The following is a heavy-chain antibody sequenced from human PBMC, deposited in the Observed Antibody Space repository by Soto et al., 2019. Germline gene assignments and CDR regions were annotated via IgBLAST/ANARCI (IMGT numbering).Heavy chain of an antibody. Sequence: PGGSLRLSCAASGFTVRSSYMSWVRQASGKGLEWVSVIYSGGSTYYADSVKGRFTISRDNSKNTLYLQMNSLRAEDTAVYYCARVYLGSFDIWGQGTMVTVSS. CDR3: ARVYLGSFDI. CDR2: IYSGGST. V-gene: IGHV3-66*01. CDR1: GFTVRSSY. D-gene: IGHD1-26*01. J-gene: IGHJ3*02.